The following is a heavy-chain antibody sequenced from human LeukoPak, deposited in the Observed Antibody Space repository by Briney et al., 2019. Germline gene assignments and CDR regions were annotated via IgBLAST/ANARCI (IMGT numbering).Heavy chain of an antibody. CDR1: DDSIKNYF. V-gene: IGHV4-59*01. CDR2: VFYSGST. D-gene: IGHD3-22*01. Sequence: KASETLSLTCTVSDDSIKNYFWTWIRQSPGKGLEWIGYVFYSGSTSYNPSLRSRLTMSVDMSKSQFSLNLKSVTAADTAVYYCARGTRRYYDGSGYYYGEFDYWGQGILVTVSS. CDR3: ARGTRRYYDGSGYYYGEFDY. J-gene: IGHJ4*02.